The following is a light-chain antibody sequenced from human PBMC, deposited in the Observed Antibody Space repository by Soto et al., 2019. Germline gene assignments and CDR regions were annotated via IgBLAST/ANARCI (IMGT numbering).Light chain of an antibody. CDR2: DVS. Sequence: QSALTQPRSVSGSPGQSVTISCTGTSSDVGGYNYVSWYQHHPGKAPKLMIYDVSKRPSGVPDRFSGSKSGNTASLTISGLRAEDEADYYCCSYAGSYTPNWVFGGGTQLTVL. V-gene: IGLV2-11*01. J-gene: IGLJ3*02. CDR3: CSYAGSYTPNWV. CDR1: SSDVGGYNY.